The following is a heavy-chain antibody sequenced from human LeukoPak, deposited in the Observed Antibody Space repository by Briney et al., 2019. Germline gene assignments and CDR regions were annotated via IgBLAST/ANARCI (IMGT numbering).Heavy chain of an antibody. CDR3: VRDRGTYRPIDY. CDR2: ISYTGTYI. Sequence: GGSLRLSCAASGFTFSSYAMSWVRQAPGKGLEWVSSISYTGTYIYYADSVKGRFTISRDNAQNSLYLQMNSLRAEDTAIYYCVRDRGTYRPIDYWGQGALVTVSS. J-gene: IGHJ4*02. CDR1: GFTFSSYA. V-gene: IGHV3-21*04. D-gene: IGHD1-26*01.